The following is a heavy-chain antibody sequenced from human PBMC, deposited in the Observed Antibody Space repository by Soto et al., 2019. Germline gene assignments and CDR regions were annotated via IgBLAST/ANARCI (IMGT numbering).Heavy chain of an antibody. CDR3: ASNGIAARRDFGY. V-gene: IGHV1-69*13. CDR2: IIPIFGAA. D-gene: IGHD6-6*01. CDR1: GGALSMYA. Sequence: PVKVACKTAGGALSMYASSGVLQDPGQGREWMGGIIPIFGAANYAQKFQGRVTITADESTSTAYMELSSLRSEDTAVYYCASNGIAARRDFGYWGQGTLVTVSS. J-gene: IGHJ4*02.